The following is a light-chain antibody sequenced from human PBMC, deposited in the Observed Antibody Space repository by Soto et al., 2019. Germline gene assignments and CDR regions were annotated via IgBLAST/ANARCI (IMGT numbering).Light chain of an antibody. Sequence: QLVLTQSPSASASLGASVKLTCTLSSGHSSYAIAWHQQQPEKGPRYLMKLNSDGSHSKGDGIPDRFSGSSSGAERYLTISSLQSEDEADYYCQTWGTGIYVFVTGTKLTVL. CDR3: QTWGTGIYV. CDR2: LNSDGSH. J-gene: IGLJ1*01. V-gene: IGLV4-69*01. CDR1: SGHSSYA.